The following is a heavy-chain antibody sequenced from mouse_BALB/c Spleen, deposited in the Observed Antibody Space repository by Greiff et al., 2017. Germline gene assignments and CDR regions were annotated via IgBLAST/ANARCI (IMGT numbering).Heavy chain of an antibody. J-gene: IGHJ2*01. D-gene: IGHD1-2*01. CDR3: ARQDYGPFDY. Sequence: EVQGVESGGGLVKLGGSLKLSCAASGFTFSSYYMSWVRQTPEKRLELVAAINSNGGSTYYPDTVKGRFTISRDNAKNTLYLQMSSLKSEDTALYYCARQDYGPFDYWGQGTTLTVSS. CDR2: INSNGGST. V-gene: IGHV5-6-2*01. CDR1: GFTFSSYY.